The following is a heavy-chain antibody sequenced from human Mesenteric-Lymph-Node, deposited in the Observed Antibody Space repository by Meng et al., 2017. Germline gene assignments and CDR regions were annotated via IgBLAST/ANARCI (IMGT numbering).Heavy chain of an antibody. Sequence: SGPTLVKPTQTLTLTCTFSGFSLSTSGMRASWIRQPPGKALEWLARIDWDDDKFYSTSLKTRLTISKDTSKNQVVLTMTNMDPVDTATYYCAHSAGATANFDYWGQGTLVTVSS. D-gene: IGHD1-26*01. J-gene: IGHJ4*02. CDR2: IDWDDDK. CDR1: GFSLSTSGMR. CDR3: AHSAGATANFDY. V-gene: IGHV2-70*12.